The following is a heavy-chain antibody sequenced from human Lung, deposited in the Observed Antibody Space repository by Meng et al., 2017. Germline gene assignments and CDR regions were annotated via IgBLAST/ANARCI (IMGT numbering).Heavy chain of an antibody. CDR3: ARGPTTMAHDFDY. Sequence: QVHLQQWGAGLLKPSETLSLTCVVSGVSFSDYYWSWIRQPPGKGLEWIGEINHSGSTNYNPSLESRATISVDTSQNNLSLKLSSVTAADSAVYYCARGPTTMAHDFDYWGQGTLVTVSS. CDR2: INHSGST. V-gene: IGHV4-34*01. CDR1: GVSFSDYY. J-gene: IGHJ4*02. D-gene: IGHD4-11*01.